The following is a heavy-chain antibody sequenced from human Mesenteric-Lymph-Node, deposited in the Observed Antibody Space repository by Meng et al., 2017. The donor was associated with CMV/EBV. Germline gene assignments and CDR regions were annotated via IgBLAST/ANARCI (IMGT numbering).Heavy chain of an antibody. CDR2: ISSSSSYI. J-gene: IGHJ6*02. CDR3: ARVGARKDSSGYLSYYYYGMDV. CDR1: GFTFSSYS. V-gene: IGHV3-21*01. D-gene: IGHD3-22*01. Sequence: GESLKISCAASGFTFSSYSMNWVRQAPGKGLEWVSSISSSSSYIYYADSVKGRFTISRDNAKNSLYLQMNGLRAEDTAVYYCARVGARKDSSGYLSYYYYGMDVWGQGTTVTVSS.